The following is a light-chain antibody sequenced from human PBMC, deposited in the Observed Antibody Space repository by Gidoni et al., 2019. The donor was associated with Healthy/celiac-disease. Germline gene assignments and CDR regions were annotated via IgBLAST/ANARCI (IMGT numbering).Light chain of an antibody. V-gene: IGKV1-33*01. CDR3: QQYDNLRYT. J-gene: IGKJ2*01. Sequence: DIQMTQSPSSLSASVGDRVTITCQASKDISNYLNWYQQKPGKAPKLLIYDASNLETGVPSRFSGSGSGTDFTFTISSLQPEDIATYYCQQYDNLRYTFGQWTKLEIK. CDR2: DAS. CDR1: KDISNY.